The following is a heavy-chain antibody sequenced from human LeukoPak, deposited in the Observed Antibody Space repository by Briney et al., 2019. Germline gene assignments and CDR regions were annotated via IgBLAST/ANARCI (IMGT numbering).Heavy chain of an antibody. CDR2: IYYSGST. J-gene: IGHJ4*02. CDR1: GGSISSSSYY. V-gene: IGHV4-39*01. D-gene: IGHD3-22*01. Sequence: SETLSLTCTVSGGSISSSSYYWGWIRQPPGKGLEWIGSIYYSGSTYYNPSLKSRVTISVDTSKNQFSLKLSSVTAADTAVYYCARHAKIPFHSSGYYYDYWGQGTLVTVSS. CDR3: ARHAKIPFHSSGYYYDY.